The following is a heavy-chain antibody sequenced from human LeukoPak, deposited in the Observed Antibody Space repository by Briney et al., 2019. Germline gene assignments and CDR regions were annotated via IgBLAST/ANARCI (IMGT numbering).Heavy chain of an antibody. J-gene: IGHJ3*02. Sequence: GGSLRLSCAASGFTFSSYSMNWVRQAPGKGLEWVSSISSSSSYIYYADLVKGRFTISRDNAKNSLYLQMNSLRAEDTAVYYCARDFIAPTYYYDSSGTRAFDIWGQGTMVTVSS. D-gene: IGHD3-22*01. CDR2: ISSSSSYI. CDR1: GFTFSSYS. V-gene: IGHV3-21*01. CDR3: ARDFIAPTYYYDSSGTRAFDI.